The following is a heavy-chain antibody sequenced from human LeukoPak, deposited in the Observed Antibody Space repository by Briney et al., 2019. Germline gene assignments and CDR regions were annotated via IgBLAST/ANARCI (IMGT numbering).Heavy chain of an antibody. V-gene: IGHV4-30-4*08. J-gene: IGHJ6*03. CDR3: ARVGYAGEIGAGYYYYYMDV. CDR2: IYYNGST. D-gene: IGHD2-2*01. CDR1: GGSISSGDYY. Sequence: SQTLSLTCTVSGGSISSGDYYWSWIRQPPGKGLEWIGYIYYNGSTYYNPSLKSRVTISVDTSKNQFSLKLSSVTAADTAVYYCARVGYAGEIGAGYYYYYMDVWGKGTTVTVSS.